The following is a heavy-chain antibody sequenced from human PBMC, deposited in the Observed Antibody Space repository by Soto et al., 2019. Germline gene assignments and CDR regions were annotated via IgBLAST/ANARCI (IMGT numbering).Heavy chain of an antibody. CDR1: GFTFSSYA. CDR2: ISGSGGST. Sequence: GGSLRLSCAASGFTFSSYAMSWVRQAPGKGLEWVSAISGSGGSTYYADSVKGRFTISRDNSKNTLYLQMNSLRAEDTAVYYCAKVKGLWSGYYTGGYFDYWGQGTLVTVSS. J-gene: IGHJ4*02. V-gene: IGHV3-23*01. D-gene: IGHD3-3*01. CDR3: AKVKGLWSGYYTGGYFDY.